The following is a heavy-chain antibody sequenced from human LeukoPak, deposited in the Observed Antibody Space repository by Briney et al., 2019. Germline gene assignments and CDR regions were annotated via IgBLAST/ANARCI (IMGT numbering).Heavy chain of an antibody. D-gene: IGHD6-13*01. CDR2: ISSSGSTI. CDR1: GITFSSYW. Sequence: GGSLRLSCAASGITFSSYWMSWVRQAPGKGLEWVSYISSSGSTIYYADSVKGRFTISRDNAKNSLYLQMNSLRAEDTAVYYCATIAAATHHWGQGTLVTVSS. V-gene: IGHV3-48*04. CDR3: ATIAAATHH. J-gene: IGHJ5*02.